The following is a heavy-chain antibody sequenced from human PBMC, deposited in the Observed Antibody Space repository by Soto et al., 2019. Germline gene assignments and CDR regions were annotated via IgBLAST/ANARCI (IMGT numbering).Heavy chain of an antibody. V-gene: IGHV4-30-2*01. D-gene: IGHD3-9*01. CDR2: IYHSGST. J-gene: IGHJ4*02. Sequence: QLQLQESGSGLVKPSQTLSLSCAVSGGSIGSGGYSWNWIRQAPGKGLEWIGYIYHSGSTYYNPSLKSRVTISVDKSNNQFSLKLTSVTDADTAVYFCARDSLTCYYFDSWGQGALVTVSS. CDR1: GGSIGSGGYS. CDR3: ARDSLTCYYFDS.